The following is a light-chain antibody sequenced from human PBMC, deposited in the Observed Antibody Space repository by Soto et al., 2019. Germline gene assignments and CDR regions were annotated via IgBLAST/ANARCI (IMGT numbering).Light chain of an antibody. V-gene: IGKV1-39*01. CDR1: QSISSY. CDR3: QQSYSTPIT. J-gene: IGKJ5*01. Sequence: DIHMTQSPSSLSASVGDRVTITCRASQSISSYLNWYQQKPGKAPKLLIYAASSLQSGVPSRFSGSGSGTDFTLTISSPQPEDFATYYCQQSYSTPITFGQGTRLEIK. CDR2: AAS.